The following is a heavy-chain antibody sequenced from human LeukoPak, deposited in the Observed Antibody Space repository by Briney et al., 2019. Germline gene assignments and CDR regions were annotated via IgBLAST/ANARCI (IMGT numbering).Heavy chain of an antibody. Sequence: SETLSLTCTVSGGSISSYYWSWIRQPPGKGLEWIGYIYYSGSTNYNPSLKSRVTISVDTSKYQFSLKLSSVTAADTAVYYCARLRAANAGYYDSSAKVRYFDLWGRGTLVTVSS. D-gene: IGHD3-22*01. J-gene: IGHJ2*01. CDR3: ARLRAANAGYYDSSAKVRYFDL. CDR1: GGSISSYY. CDR2: IYYSGST. V-gene: IGHV4-59*08.